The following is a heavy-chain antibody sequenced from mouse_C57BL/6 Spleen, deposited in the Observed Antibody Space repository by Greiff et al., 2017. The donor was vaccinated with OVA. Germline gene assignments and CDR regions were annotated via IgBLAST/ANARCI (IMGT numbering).Heavy chain of an antibody. Sequence: VQVVESGPGLVAPSQSLSITCTVSGFSLTSYAISWVRQPPGKGLEWLGVIWTGGGTNYNSALKSRLSISKDNSKSQVFLKMNSLQTDDTARYYCARTGDGYYVWYFDVWGTGTTVTVSS. D-gene: IGHD2-3*01. V-gene: IGHV2-9-1*01. CDR1: GFSLTSYA. CDR3: ARTGDGYYVWYFDV. J-gene: IGHJ1*03. CDR2: IWTGGGT.